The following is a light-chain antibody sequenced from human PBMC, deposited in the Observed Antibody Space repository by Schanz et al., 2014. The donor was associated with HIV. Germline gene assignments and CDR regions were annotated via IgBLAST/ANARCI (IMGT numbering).Light chain of an antibody. CDR3: QQCVTYPYT. V-gene: IGKV1-5*03. J-gene: IGKJ2*01. CDR1: QTIYSW. CDR2: QAS. Sequence: DIQMTQSPSTLSASVGDRVTLTCRASQTIYSWLAWYQQKPGRAPNLLIYQASTLETGVPSRFSGRGSGTQFTLTISGLRPDDFATYYCQQCVTYPYTFGQGTKLDMK.